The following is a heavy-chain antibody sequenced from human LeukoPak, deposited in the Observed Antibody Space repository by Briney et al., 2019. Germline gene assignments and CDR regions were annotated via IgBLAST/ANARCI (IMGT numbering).Heavy chain of an antibody. CDR2: ISGSGGST. D-gene: IGHD2-15*01. V-gene: IGHV3-23*01. CDR3: ARYCSIGSCFDY. CDR1: GFTFSTYA. Sequence: GGSLRLSCAASGFTFSTYAMSWVRQAPGKGLEWVSAISGSGGSTYYADSVKGRFTISRDNSKNTLSLQMNSLRADDTAVYYCARYCSIGSCFDYWGQGTLVTVSS. J-gene: IGHJ4*02.